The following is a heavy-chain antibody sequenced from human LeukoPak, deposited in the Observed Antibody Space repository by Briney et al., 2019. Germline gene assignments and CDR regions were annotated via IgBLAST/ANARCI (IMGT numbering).Heavy chain of an antibody. CDR1: GFTFSSYG. J-gene: IGHJ4*02. Sequence: GGSLRLSCAASGFTFSSYGMHWIRQAPGKGLEWVAFIRYDGSNKYYADSVKGRFTISRDNSKNTLYLQMNSLRAEDTAVYYCAKDHFVYGSGSSGDYWGQGTLVTVSS. V-gene: IGHV3-30*02. CDR3: AKDHFVYGSGSSGDY. D-gene: IGHD3-10*01. CDR2: IRYDGSNK.